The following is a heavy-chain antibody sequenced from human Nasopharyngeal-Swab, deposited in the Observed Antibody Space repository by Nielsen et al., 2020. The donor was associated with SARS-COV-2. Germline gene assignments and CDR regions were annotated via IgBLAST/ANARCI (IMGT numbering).Heavy chain of an antibody. V-gene: IGHV3-23*01. Sequence: GGSLRLSCSVSGFTFSNSALCWVRQATGKGLEWVSAISISGATTFYADSVRGRFTISRDNDRNTVYLQMSSLTVEDTAIYYCAKEEVPNDYWGQGTLVTVSS. CDR3: AKEEVPNDY. CDR2: ISISGATT. J-gene: IGHJ4*02. CDR1: GFTFSNSA. D-gene: IGHD4/OR15-4a*01.